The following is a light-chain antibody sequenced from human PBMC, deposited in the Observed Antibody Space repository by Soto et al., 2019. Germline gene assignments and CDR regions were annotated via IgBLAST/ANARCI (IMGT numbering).Light chain of an antibody. CDR1: SPGFG. CDR3: SSYSSTTIL. J-gene: IGLJ2*01. CDR2: EVS. Sequence: QSALTQPTSVSGSPGQSITISCSGISPGFGVSWYQHFPGKAPKLIIFEVSNRPSGISSRFSGSKSGNTASLTISGLHSDDEGLYHCSSYSSTTILFGGGTKVTVL. V-gene: IGLV2-14*01.